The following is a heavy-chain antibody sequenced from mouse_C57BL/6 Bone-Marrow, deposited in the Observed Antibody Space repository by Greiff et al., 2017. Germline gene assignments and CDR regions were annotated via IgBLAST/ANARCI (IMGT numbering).Heavy chain of an antibody. V-gene: IGHV1-18*01. CDR3: ARNFRVLSFDY. J-gene: IGHJ2*01. Sequence: EVQLQQSGPELVKPGASVKIPCKASGYTFTDYNMDWVKQSHGKSLEWIGDINPHNGGTNYNQKFKGKATLTVDKSSNTAYMEIRSLTSENTAVDYSARNFRVLSFDYWGQGTTLTVSS. CDR1: GYTFTDYN. CDR2: INPHNGGT.